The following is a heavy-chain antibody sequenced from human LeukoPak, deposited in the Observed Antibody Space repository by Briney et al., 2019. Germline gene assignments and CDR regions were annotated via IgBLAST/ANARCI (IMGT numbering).Heavy chain of an antibody. CDR1: GYTFTSYY. J-gene: IGHJ4*02. CDR2: INPSGGST. D-gene: IGHD2-2*01. Sequence: AAVQVPCKASGYTFTSYYMHWVGQAPGQGREWMGMINPSGGSTSYAQKFQGRATMTRDMSTSTVHMELSSLRSADTAVSYSARGRGGYQLLLDYGGQGPLVTVSS. V-gene: IGHV1-46*01. CDR3: ARGRGGYQLLLDY.